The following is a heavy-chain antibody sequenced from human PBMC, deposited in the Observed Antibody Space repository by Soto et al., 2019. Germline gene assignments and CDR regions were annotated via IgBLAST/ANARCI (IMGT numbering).Heavy chain of an antibody. CDR2: IYWNDDK. J-gene: IGHJ5*02. D-gene: IGHD6-19*01. Sequence: SGPTLVNPTQTLTLTCIFSGFSLRTSGVGVGWIRQPPGKALEWLGFIYWNDDKRYSPSPKSRLTITKDTSKNQVVLTMTNMDPVDTASYYCATSGSSGWYGWFDPWGQGTLVTVSS. CDR1: GFSLRTSGVG. CDR3: ATSGSSGWYGWFDP. V-gene: IGHV2-5*01.